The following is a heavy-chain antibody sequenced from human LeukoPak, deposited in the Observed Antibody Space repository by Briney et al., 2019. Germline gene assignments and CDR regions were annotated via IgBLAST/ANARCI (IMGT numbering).Heavy chain of an antibody. CDR1: GGSISSYY. Sequence: PSETLSLTCTVSGGSISSYYWSWIRQPPGKGLEWIGSIYYSGSTYYNPSLKSRVTISVDTSKNQFSLKLSSVTAADTAVYYCARHLTTTPAAFDIWGQGTMVTVSS. J-gene: IGHJ3*02. D-gene: IGHD4-17*01. CDR3: ARHLTTTPAAFDI. V-gene: IGHV4-59*05. CDR2: IYYSGST.